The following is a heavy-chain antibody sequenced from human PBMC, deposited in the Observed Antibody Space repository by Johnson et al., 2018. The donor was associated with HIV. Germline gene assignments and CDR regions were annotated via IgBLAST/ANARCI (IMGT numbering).Heavy chain of an antibody. V-gene: IGHV3-30*18. D-gene: IGHD1-26*01. CDR1: GFTFSSYG. J-gene: IGHJ3*02. Sequence: VQLVESGGGVVQPGRSLRLSCAASGFTFSSYGMHWVRQAQGKGLEWVAVISYDGSNKYYADSVKGRFTISRDNSKNTLYLQMNSLRAEDTAVYYCAKSGFSGSYQGAYDIWGQGTMVTVSS. CDR3: AKSGFSGSYQGAYDI. CDR2: ISYDGSNK.